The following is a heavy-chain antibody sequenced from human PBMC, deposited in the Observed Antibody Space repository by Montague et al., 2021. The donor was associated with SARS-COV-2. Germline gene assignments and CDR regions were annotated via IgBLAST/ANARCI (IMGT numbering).Heavy chain of an antibody. CDR2: INHSGST. Sequence: SETLSLTCAVHGGSFSGYYWSWIRQPPGKGLEWIGEINHSGSTNYNPSLKSRVSISVDTSKNQFSLKLSSVTAADTAVYYCARGAPTITMIVVVVTGAGWYSDLWGRGTLVTVSS. CDR3: ARGAPTITMIVVVVTGAGWYSDL. V-gene: IGHV4-34*01. D-gene: IGHD3-22*01. CDR1: GGSFSGYY. J-gene: IGHJ2*01.